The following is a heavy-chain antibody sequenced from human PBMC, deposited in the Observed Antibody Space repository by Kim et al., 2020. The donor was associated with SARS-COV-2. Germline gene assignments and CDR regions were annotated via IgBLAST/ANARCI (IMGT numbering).Heavy chain of an antibody. CDR1: GGSISSSSYY. Sequence: SETLSLTCTVSGGSISSSSYYWGWIRQPPGKGLEWIGNIYYSGSTYYNPSLKSRVTISVDTYKNDFSLKLTSVTAADTAVYYCARQGTSSFDFDYWGQGTLVTVSS. D-gene: IGHD6-6*01. CDR3: ARQGTSSFDFDY. CDR2: IYYSGST. J-gene: IGHJ4*02. V-gene: IGHV4-39*01.